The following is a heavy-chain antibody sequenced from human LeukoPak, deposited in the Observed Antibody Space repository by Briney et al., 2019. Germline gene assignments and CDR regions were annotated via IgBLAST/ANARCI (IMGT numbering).Heavy chain of an antibody. J-gene: IGHJ4*02. CDR3: ARAANSFLEWSNVDY. D-gene: IGHD3-3*01. CDR2: INPNSGGT. CDR1: GYTFTGNY. Sequence: ASVKVSCKASGYTFTGNYMHWVRQAPGQGLEWMGWINPNSGGTNYEQKFQGRVTMTRDTSISTAYMELSRLRSDDTAVYYCARAANSFLEWSNVDYWGQGTLVTVSS. V-gene: IGHV1-2*02.